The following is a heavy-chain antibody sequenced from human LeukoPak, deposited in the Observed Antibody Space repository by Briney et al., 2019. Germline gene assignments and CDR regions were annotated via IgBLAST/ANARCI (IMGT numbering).Heavy chain of an antibody. CDR1: GFTVSSNY. CDR2: IYSGGST. Sequence: PGGSLRLSCAASGFTVSSNYMSWVRQAPGKGLEWVSVIYSGGSTYYADSVKGRFTISRDNSKKTLYLQMNSLRAEDTAVYYCARGFCGGDCWGYAFDIWGQGTMVTVSS. V-gene: IGHV3-53*01. J-gene: IGHJ3*02. CDR3: ARGFCGGDCWGYAFDI. D-gene: IGHD2-21*02.